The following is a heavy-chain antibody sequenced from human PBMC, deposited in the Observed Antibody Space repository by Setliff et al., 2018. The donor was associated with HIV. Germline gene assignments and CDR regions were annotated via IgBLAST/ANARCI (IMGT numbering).Heavy chain of an antibody. V-gene: IGHV3-48*03. CDR2: ITGSGDTI. J-gene: IGHJ4*02. Sequence: GGSLRLSCAASGFTFSNYEMSWVRQAPGKGPEWVSYITGSGDTIYYADSVKGRFTMSRDNTKDSVYLQMNTLRVEDTAVYYCAREATPRHSSGWVYFDYWGQGMMVTVSS. D-gene: IGHD6-19*01. CDR1: GFTFSNYE. CDR3: AREATPRHSSGWVYFDY.